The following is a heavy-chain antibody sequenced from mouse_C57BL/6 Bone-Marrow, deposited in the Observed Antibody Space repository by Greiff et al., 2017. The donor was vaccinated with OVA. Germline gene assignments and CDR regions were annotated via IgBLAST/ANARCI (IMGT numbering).Heavy chain of an antibody. D-gene: IGHD2-4*01. Sequence: QVQLQQSGAELARPGASVKLSCKASGYTFTSYGISWVKQRTGQGLEWIGEIYPRSGNTYYNEKFKGKATLTADKSSSTAYMELRSLTSEDSAVYFCARKGIFYDYDGWYFDVWGTGTTVTVSS. CDR1: GYTFTSYG. J-gene: IGHJ1*03. CDR3: ARKGIFYDYDGWYFDV. CDR2: IYPRSGNT. V-gene: IGHV1-81*01.